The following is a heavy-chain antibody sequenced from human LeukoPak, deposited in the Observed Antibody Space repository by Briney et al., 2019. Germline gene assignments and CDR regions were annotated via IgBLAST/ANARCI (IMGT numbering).Heavy chain of an antibody. Sequence: GASVKVSCKASGGTFSSYAISWVRQAPGQGLEWMGGIIPIFGTANYAQKFQGRVTITADESTSTAYMELSSLRSEDTAVYCCARCDSSGYLFTYYYYYGMDVWGQGTTVTVSS. CDR1: GGTFSSYA. D-gene: IGHD3-22*01. J-gene: IGHJ6*02. V-gene: IGHV1-69*01. CDR3: ARCDSSGYLFTYYYYYGMDV. CDR2: IIPIFGTA.